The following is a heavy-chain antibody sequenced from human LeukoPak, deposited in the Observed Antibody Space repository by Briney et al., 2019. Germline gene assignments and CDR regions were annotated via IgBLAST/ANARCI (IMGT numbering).Heavy chain of an antibody. D-gene: IGHD3-10*02. J-gene: IGHJ6*04. V-gene: IGHV3-48*03. CDR1: GFTFSSYE. Sequence: GGSLRLSCAASGFTFSSYEMKWVRQAPGKGLEWVSYISSSGSTIYYADSVKGRFTISRDNAKNSLYLQMNSLRAEDTAVYYCAELGITMIGGVWGKGTTVTISS. CDR2: ISSSGSTI. CDR3: AELGITMIGGV.